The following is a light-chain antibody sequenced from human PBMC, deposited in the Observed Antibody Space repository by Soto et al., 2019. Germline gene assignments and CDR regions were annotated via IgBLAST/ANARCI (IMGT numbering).Light chain of an antibody. CDR2: DVR. J-gene: IGLJ1*01. Sequence: SVLTQPASPSWAPWQAMNISRPGTSRDVGGYDYVSWYQHHPDKSPKLMIYDVRYRPSGVSNRFSGSRSGNTASLTISGLQAEDEADYYCSSYTSRSTYVFGTGTKVTVL. CDR1: SRDVGGYDY. CDR3: SSYTSRSTYV. V-gene: IGLV2-14*03.